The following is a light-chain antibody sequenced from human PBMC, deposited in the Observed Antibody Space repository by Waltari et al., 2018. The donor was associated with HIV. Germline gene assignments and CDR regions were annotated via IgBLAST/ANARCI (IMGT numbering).Light chain of an antibody. Sequence: IVLTQSPGTLSLSPGERATLSCRASQSVSSSYLAWYQQKPGQTPSLLLYDASNRAPGIPDRFSGTGSGTNFTLIVNRLEPEDFAVYYCQQYGSSPPTFGPGTTVEIK. V-gene: IGKV3-20*01. J-gene: IGKJ3*01. CDR3: QQYGSSPPT. CDR2: DAS. CDR1: QSVSSSY.